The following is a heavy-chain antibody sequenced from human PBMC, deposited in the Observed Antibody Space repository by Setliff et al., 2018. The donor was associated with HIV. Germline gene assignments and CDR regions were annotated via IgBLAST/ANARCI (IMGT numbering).Heavy chain of an antibody. J-gene: IGHJ3*02. CDR3: ARDWLADGYSTKFAFDI. Sequence: ETLRLSCAASGFTFSSYSLNWVRQAPGKGLEWVSYISSSSSTVFYADSVKGRFTISRDDAKNSLFLQMNSLRAEDAAVYYCARDWLADGYSTKFAFDIWGQGTMVTVSS. CDR1: GFTFSSYS. CDR2: ISSSSSTV. V-gene: IGHV3-48*01. D-gene: IGHD5-18*01.